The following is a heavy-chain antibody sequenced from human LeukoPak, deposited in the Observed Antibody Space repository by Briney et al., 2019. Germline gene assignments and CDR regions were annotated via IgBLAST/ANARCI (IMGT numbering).Heavy chain of an antibody. Sequence: GGSLRLSCAGSGFTFSSYEMNWVRQAPGKGLEWVSYISSSGRAIYYADSVKGRFTVSRDNAKNSLYLQMNSLRAEDTAVYYCARCPRWAHFDYWGPGTLVTVSS. CDR2: ISSSGRAI. D-gene: IGHD4-23*01. CDR3: ARCPRWAHFDY. CDR1: GFTFSSYE. J-gene: IGHJ4*02. V-gene: IGHV3-48*03.